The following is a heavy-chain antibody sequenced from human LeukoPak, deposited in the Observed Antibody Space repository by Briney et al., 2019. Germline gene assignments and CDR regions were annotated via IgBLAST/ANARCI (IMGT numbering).Heavy chain of an antibody. V-gene: IGHV1-2*02. CDR2: INPNSGGT. D-gene: IGHD6-13*01. CDR1: GYTFTGYY. J-gene: IGHJ4*02. Sequence: GASVKVSCKASGYTFTGYYMHWVRQAPGQGLEWMGWINPNSGGTNYAQKFQGRVTMTRDTSISTAYMELRSLRSDDTAVYYCARGIAAAALFDYWGQGTLVTVSS. CDR3: ARGIAAAALFDY.